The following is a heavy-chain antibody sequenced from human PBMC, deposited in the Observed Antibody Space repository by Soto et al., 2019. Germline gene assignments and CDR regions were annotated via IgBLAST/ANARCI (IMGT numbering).Heavy chain of an antibody. CDR1: GYTFTNYH. D-gene: IGHD3-22*01. J-gene: IGHJ4*02. CDR3: ARGGSGYTWFNEF. CDR2: IIPVFQTA. V-gene: IGHV1-69*01. Sequence: QVQLVQSGAEVKKPGASVKVSCKASGYTFTNYHMHGVRQAPGQGFEWMGGIIPVFQTAYYTQRFQGRVTITADESTNTAYMELSSLRSEDTAIYYCARGGSGYTWFNEFWGQGTLVTVSS.